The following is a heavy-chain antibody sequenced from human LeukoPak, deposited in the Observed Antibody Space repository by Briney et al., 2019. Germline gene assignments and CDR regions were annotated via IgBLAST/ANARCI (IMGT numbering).Heavy chain of an antibody. J-gene: IGHJ6*02. Sequence: GESLKISCKGSGYSFTNYWIGWVRQMPGKGLEWMGIIYPGDSDIRYSPSFQGQVTISADKSISAAYLQWSSLEASDTAIYYCATSRGDGDGHNYDYYYYGMDVWGQGTTVTVSS. CDR3: ATSRGDGDGHNYDYYYYGMDV. V-gene: IGHV5-51*01. CDR2: IYPGDSDI. CDR1: GYSFTNYW. D-gene: IGHD5-24*01.